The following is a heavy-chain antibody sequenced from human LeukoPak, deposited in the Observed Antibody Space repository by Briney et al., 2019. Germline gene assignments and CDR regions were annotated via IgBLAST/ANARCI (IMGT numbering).Heavy chain of an antibody. CDR2: ISASGGNT. J-gene: IGHJ4*02. CDR1: GFTFSSYA. CDR3: AKAGYSSSSVDYFDY. V-gene: IGHV3-23*01. D-gene: IGHD6-6*01. Sequence: GGSLRLSCAASGFTFSSYAMSWVRQAPGKGLEWVSAISASGGNTFYADSVKDRFTIFRDNSKSTVYLQMNSLRAEDTAVYYCAKAGYSSSSVDYFDYWGQETLVAVSS.